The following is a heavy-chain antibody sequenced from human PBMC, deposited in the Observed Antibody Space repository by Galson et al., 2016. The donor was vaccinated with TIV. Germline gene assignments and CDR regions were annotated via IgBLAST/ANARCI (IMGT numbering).Heavy chain of an antibody. D-gene: IGHD2-21*01. CDR3: ARPPYCGGECSKYDQ. V-gene: IGHV1-3*01. CDR1: GYTFSNYA. Sequence: SVKVSCKASGYTFSNYAMHWVRQAPGQRLEWMGWISAVNGNTKYSQKFQGRVTITRDTSASTVYMELSRLRSEDTAVYYCARPPYCGGECSKYDQWGQGTLVTVSS. CDR2: ISAVNGNT. J-gene: IGHJ4*02.